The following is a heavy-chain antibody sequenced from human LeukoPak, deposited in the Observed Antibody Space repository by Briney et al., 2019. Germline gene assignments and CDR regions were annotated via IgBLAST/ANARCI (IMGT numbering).Heavy chain of an antibody. V-gene: IGHV4-61*02. CDR1: GGSITSSSYY. J-gene: IGHJ4*02. CDR2: ISTSGST. CDR3: AREGGYSYGDAPLHFDY. Sequence: SETLSLTCTVSGGSITSSSYYWGWIRQPPGRGLEWIGRISTSGSTNYNPSLKSRVTISVDTSKNQFSLNLSSVTAADTAVYYCAREGGYSYGDAPLHFDYWGQGTLVTVSS. D-gene: IGHD5-18*01.